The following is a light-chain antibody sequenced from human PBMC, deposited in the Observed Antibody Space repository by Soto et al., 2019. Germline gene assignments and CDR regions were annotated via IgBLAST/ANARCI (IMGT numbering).Light chain of an antibody. V-gene: IGLV2-14*01. CDR1: SSDVGFYNY. J-gene: IGLJ1*01. Sequence: QSALTQPASVSGSPGQSITISCTGTSSDVGFYNYVSWYQQHPGKAPKLMLYGVTNRTSGVSNRFSGSKSGNTASLTISGIQDEAEADDYCSSYASSRTLVFGTGTKVTFL. CDR2: GVT. CDR3: SSYASSRTLV.